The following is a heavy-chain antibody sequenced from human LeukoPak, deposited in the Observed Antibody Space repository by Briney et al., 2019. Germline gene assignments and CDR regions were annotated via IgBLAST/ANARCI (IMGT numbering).Heavy chain of an antibody. CDR2: IYYSGST. V-gene: IGHV4-59*01. CDR1: GGSISSYY. Sequence: PSQTLSLTCTVSGGSISSYYWSWVRQPPGKGLEWIGYIYYSGSTYYNPSLKSRVTISVDTSKNQFSLKLSSVTAADTAVYYCARGRDGWDWFDPWGQGTLVTVPS. CDR3: ARGRDGWDWFDP. D-gene: IGHD5-24*01. J-gene: IGHJ5*02.